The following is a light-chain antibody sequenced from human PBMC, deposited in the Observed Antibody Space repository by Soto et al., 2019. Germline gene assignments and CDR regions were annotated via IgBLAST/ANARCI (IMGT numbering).Light chain of an antibody. Sequence: QSVLTQPPSVSGAPGQRVTISCAGSRANIGAGYDVQWYQHLPGTAPKLLIYGNSYRPSGVPERFSGSKSGTSASLAITGRQAQDEAVYHSPSFDRSPGRSVFGRGTKLTVL. CDR2: GNS. V-gene: IGLV1-40*01. CDR3: PSFDRSPGRSV. J-gene: IGLJ1*01. CDR1: RANIGAGYD.